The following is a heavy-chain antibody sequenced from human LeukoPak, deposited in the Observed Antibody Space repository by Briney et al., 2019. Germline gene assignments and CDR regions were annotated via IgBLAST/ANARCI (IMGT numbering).Heavy chain of an antibody. V-gene: IGHV3-21*04. J-gene: IGHJ3*02. Sequence: GGSLRLSCAASGFTFSSYSMNWVRQAPGKGLEWVSSISSSSSYIYYADSVKGRFTISRDNAKNSLYLQMNSLRAADTAVYYCARNRQWLDANAFDIWGQGTMVTVSS. CDR3: ARNRQWLDANAFDI. CDR2: ISSSSSYI. CDR1: GFTFSSYS. D-gene: IGHD6-19*01.